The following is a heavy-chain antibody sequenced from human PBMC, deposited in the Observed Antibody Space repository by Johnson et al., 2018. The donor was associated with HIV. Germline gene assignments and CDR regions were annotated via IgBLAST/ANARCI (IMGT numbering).Heavy chain of an antibody. Sequence: VQLVESGGGVVRPGGSLRLSCAASGFTFDDYGMNWVRQAPGKGLEWVSGINWNGGSTGHADSVKGRFTISRDNAKNSLYLQMNSLRAEDTALYYCARGGVGGWDHDGVDIWGQGTMVTVSS. CDR3: ARGGVGGWDHDGVDI. J-gene: IGHJ3*02. D-gene: IGHD6-19*01. CDR1: GFTFDDYG. CDR2: INWNGGST. V-gene: IGHV3-20*04.